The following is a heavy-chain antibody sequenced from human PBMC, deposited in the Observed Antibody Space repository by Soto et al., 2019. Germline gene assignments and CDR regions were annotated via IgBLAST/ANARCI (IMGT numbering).Heavy chain of an antibody. CDR2: IYYSGST. V-gene: IGHV4-31*03. J-gene: IGHJ6*02. CDR3: ARGGFVVVPAAIPGYYYGMDV. D-gene: IGHD2-2*02. CDR1: GGSISSGGYY. Sequence: SETLSLTCTVSGGSISSGGYYWSWIRQHPGKGLEWIGYIYYSGSTYYDPSLKSRVTISVDTSKNQFSLKLSSVTAADTAVYYCARGGFVVVPAAIPGYYYGMDVWGQGTTVTVSS.